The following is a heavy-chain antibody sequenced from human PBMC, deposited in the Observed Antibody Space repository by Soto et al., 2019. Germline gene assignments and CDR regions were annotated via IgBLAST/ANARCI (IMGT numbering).Heavy chain of an antibody. D-gene: IGHD5-18*01. Sequence: QVELVESGGGVVQPGMSLRLSCAASGFTLNTYGMYWVRQAPGKGLEWVAVSGYDGTNKDYADSVKGRFTISRDNSRNTLYLQMNSLRAGDTAVDYCARGYPLWSPYCYYYMDVW. CDR1: GFTLNTYG. CDR3: ARGYPLWSPYCYYYMDV. CDR2: SGYDGTNK. J-gene: IGHJ6*03. V-gene: IGHV3-33*01.